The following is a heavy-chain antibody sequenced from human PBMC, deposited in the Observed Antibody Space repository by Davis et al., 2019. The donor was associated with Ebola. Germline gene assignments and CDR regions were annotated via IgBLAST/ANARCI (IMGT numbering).Heavy chain of an antibody. V-gene: IGHV3-9*01. Sequence: SLKISCAASGFTFDDYAMHWVRQAPEKGLEWVSGISWNSGSIGYADSVKGRFTISRDSAKNSLYLQMNSLRAEDTALYYCASEGGDYYDSSGYRYWGQGTLVTVSS. J-gene: IGHJ4*02. CDR3: ASEGGDYYDSSGYRY. D-gene: IGHD3-22*01. CDR1: GFTFDDYA. CDR2: ISWNSGSI.